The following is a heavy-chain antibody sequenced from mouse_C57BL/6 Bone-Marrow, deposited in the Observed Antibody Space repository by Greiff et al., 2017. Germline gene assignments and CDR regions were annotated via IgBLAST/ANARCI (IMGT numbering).Heavy chain of an antibody. CDR2: IYPGDGDT. J-gene: IGHJ3*01. Sequence: QVQLKQSGPELVKPGASVKISCKASGYAFSSSWMNWVKQRPGKGLEWIGRIYPGDGDTNYNGKFKGKATLTADKSSSTAYMQLSSLTSEDSAVYFCARGFYYGNSWFAYWGQGTLVTVSA. V-gene: IGHV1-82*01. CDR1: GYAFSSSW. D-gene: IGHD2-1*01. CDR3: ARGFYYGNSWFAY.